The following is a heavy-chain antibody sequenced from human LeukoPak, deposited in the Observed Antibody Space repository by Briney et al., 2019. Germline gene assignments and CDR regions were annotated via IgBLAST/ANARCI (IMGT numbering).Heavy chain of an antibody. Sequence: GGSLRLSCAGSGFTFSTYSMNWVRQAPGKGLEWVSSISSSSSYIYYADSVKGRFTISRDNAKNSLYLQMNSPRAEDTAVYYCARGASDIVLMVYATPFDYWGQGTLVTVSS. CDR1: GFTFSTYS. J-gene: IGHJ4*02. CDR3: ARGASDIVLMVYATPFDY. V-gene: IGHV3-21*01. CDR2: ISSSSSYI. D-gene: IGHD2-8*01.